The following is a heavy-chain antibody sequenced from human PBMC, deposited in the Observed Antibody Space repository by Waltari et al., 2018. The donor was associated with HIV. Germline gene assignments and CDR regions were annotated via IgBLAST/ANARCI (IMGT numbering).Heavy chain of an antibody. CDR1: GYSISSGYY. J-gene: IGHJ4*02. CDR3: ARVTPVVVPAAIGY. Sequence: QVQLQESGPGLVKPSETLSLTCAVSGYSISSGYYWGWIRQPPGKGLEWIGSIYHSGSNYYNPSLKSRVTISVDTSKNQFSLKLISVTAADTAVYYCARVTPVVVPAAIGYWGQGTLVTVSS. D-gene: IGHD2-2*01. CDR2: IYHSGSN. V-gene: IGHV4-38-2*01.